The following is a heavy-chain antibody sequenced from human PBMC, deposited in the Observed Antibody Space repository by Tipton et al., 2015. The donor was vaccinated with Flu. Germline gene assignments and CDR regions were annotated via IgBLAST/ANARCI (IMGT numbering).Heavy chain of an antibody. CDR3: ASYGSGRGYFQH. CDR1: GGSISSSDYY. D-gene: IGHD3-10*01. CDR2: IYYSGST. J-gene: IGHJ1*01. Sequence: TLSLTCTVSGGSISSSDYYWGWIRQPPGKGLDWIGTIYYSGSTYYKPSPKSRVTISLDTSKNQFSLKLTSVTAADTAVYYCASYGSGRGYFQHWGQGTLVIVSS. V-gene: IGHV4-39*07.